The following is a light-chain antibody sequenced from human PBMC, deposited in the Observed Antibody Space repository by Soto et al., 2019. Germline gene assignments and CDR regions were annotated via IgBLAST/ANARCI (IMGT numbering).Light chain of an antibody. V-gene: IGKV3-20*01. Sequence: EIVLTQSPGTLSLSTGERATLSCRASQSVSSNLAWYQQKSGQTPRLLIYGASSRATGIPDRFSGSGSGTDFTLTIRRLEPEDFAVYYCQQYGSSVWTFGQGTKVDIK. J-gene: IGKJ1*01. CDR1: QSVSSN. CDR2: GAS. CDR3: QQYGSSVWT.